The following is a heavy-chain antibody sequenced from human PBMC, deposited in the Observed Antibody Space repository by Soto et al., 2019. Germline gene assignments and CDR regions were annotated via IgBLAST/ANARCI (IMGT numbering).Heavy chain of an antibody. CDR2: ISYDGSNN. D-gene: IGHD1-26*01. CDR1: GFTFSSYV. Sequence: GGSLRLSCAASGFTFSSYVMHWVRQAPGKGLEWVAVISYDGSNNYYADSVKGRFTISRDNSKNTLYLQMNSLRAEDTAVYYCARGKWDLLWKDAFDIWGQGTMVTVSS. J-gene: IGHJ3*02. CDR3: ARGKWDLLWKDAFDI. V-gene: IGHV3-30-3*01.